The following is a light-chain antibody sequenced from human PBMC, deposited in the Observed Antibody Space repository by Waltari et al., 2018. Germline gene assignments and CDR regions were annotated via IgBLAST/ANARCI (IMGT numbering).Light chain of an antibody. Sequence: QSALTQPRSVSGSPGQSVTISYTGTSRDVGGYNYVSWYQHHPGKAPKVIIFDISNRPSGVSNRFSGSKSGNTASLTISGLQPEDEADYYCTSYTSRNTLVFGTGTKVTVL. V-gene: IGLV2-14*03. J-gene: IGLJ1*01. CDR2: DIS. CDR1: SRDVGGYNY. CDR3: TSYTSRNTLV.